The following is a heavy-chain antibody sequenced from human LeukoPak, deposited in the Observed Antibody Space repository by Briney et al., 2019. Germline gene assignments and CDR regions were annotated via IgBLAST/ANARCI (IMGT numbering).Heavy chain of an antibody. CDR1: GDSISSSSYY. D-gene: IGHD6-19*01. Sequence: KPSETLSLTCAVSGDSISSSSYYWGWIRQPPGKGLEWIGSIYYSGSTYYNPSLKSRVTISVDTSKNQFSLKLSSVTAADTAVYYCARGSYPGWYNGEFDYWGQGTLVTVSS. CDR3: ARGSYPGWYNGEFDY. CDR2: IYYSGST. V-gene: IGHV4-39*07. J-gene: IGHJ4*02.